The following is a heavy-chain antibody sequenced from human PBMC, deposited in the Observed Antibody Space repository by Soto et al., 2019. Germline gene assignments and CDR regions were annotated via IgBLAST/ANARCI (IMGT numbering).Heavy chain of an antibody. CDR3: AREGAVAGSQDF. J-gene: IGHJ4*02. Sequence: QVQLVESGGGVVQPGKSLRLSCAASGFIFSDYGIHWVRQAPGKGLEWVALIWYDGSKKYYADSVKGRFTVSRDNINSTLYLEMNSLRVEDSAVYYCAREGAVAGSQDFWGQGTLFTVSS. V-gene: IGHV3-33*01. CDR2: IWYDGSKK. D-gene: IGHD6-19*01. CDR1: GFIFSDYG.